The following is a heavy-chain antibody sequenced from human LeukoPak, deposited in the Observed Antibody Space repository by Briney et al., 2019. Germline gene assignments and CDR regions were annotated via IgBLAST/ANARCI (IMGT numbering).Heavy chain of an antibody. CDR2: IYSGGMT. CDR1: GGSISSYY. D-gene: IGHD1-14*01. CDR3: ARHFDHPTAYFDS. V-gene: IGHV4-59*05. Sequence: PSETLSLTCTVSGGSISSYYWSWLRQPPGKGLEWIASIYSGGMTFYSPSLKSRLTISADTSRNHFSLRLSSVTAADTALYFCARHFDHPTAYFDSWGQGSLVIVSS. J-gene: IGHJ4*02.